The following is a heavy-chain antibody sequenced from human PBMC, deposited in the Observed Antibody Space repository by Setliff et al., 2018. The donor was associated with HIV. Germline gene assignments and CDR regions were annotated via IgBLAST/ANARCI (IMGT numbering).Heavy chain of an antibody. CDR1: GGSIFSHY. V-gene: IGHV4-59*11. Sequence: PSETLSLTCTVSGGSIFSHYWSWIRQPPGKGLEWIGYIYYSGSTNYNPSLKSRVTISVDTSKYQFSLKLSSVTAADTAVYYCASTGGYSYGFFDSWGQGALVTVSS. CDR2: IYYSGST. CDR3: ASTGGYSYGFFDS. D-gene: IGHD5-18*01. J-gene: IGHJ4*02.